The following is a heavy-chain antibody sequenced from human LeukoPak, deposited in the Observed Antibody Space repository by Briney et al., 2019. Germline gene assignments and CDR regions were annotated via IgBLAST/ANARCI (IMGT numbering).Heavy chain of an antibody. J-gene: IGHJ4*02. CDR3: AREISGSASYPTF. V-gene: IGHV3-33*01. D-gene: IGHD3-10*01. CDR1: GFALHTYA. CDR2: IWLDGSHQ. Sequence: GRSLRFSCGASGFALHTYAMDWGGKAPGQGLEWVALIWLDGSHQSSSNSVRGQFTFSRDNSKNAVSRQMTHLSTEVTAVYYCAREISGSASYPTFGGQGTLVTVSA.